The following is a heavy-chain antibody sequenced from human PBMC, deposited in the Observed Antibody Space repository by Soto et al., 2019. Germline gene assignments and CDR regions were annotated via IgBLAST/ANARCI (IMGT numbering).Heavy chain of an antibody. CDR1: GGSISSDNYY. J-gene: IGHJ4*02. CDR3: ASTSYFDNSGSAY. D-gene: IGHD3-22*01. Sequence: PSETLSLTCTVSGGSISSDNYYWSWIRQAPGKGLEWIGYIYYSGSAYYNPSLKSRVIISIDTSKNQFSLKLSSVTAAETAVYYCASTSYFDNSGSAYWGQGTLVTVSS. V-gene: IGHV4-30-4*01. CDR2: IYYSGSA.